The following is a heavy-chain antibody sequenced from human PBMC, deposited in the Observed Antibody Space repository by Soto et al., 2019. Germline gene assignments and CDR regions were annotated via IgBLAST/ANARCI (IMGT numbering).Heavy chain of an antibody. Sequence: EVQLVESGGGLVKPGGSLRLSCAASGFTFSSYSMNWVRQAQGKGLEWVSSIRSSSSYIYYADSVKGRFTISRDNAKNYLYLQRHSLGAEDTALYYCARVSGPVAFDPWGQGNLVTGSS. CDR2: IRSSSSYI. J-gene: IGHJ5*02. V-gene: IGHV3-21*01. D-gene: IGHD6-19*01. CDR3: ARVSGPVAFDP. CDR1: GFTFSSYS.